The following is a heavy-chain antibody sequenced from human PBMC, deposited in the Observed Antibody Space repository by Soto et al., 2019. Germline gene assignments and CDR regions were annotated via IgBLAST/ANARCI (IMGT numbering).Heavy chain of an antibody. D-gene: IGHD3-10*01. Sequence: AGGSLRLSCSASGFTFSIYSMNWVRQAPGKGLEWVAGVPHDGSNRNYVDSVKGRFTISRDNSKNTVYLQMNSLRPDDTSLYFCAREPMVRGFGVDVWGQGITVTVSS. CDR1: GFTFSIYS. CDR2: VPHDGSNR. J-gene: IGHJ6*02. CDR3: AREPMVRGFGVDV. V-gene: IGHV3-30-3*01.